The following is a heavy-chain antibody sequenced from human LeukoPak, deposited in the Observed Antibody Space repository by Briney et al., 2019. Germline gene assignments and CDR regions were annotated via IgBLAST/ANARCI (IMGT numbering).Heavy chain of an antibody. V-gene: IGHV3-33*06. CDR1: GFTVSSKY. CDR3: AKVTGDYYDTSGAFDY. D-gene: IGHD3-22*01. J-gene: IGHJ4*02. Sequence: SGGSLRLSCAASGFTVSSKYMSWVRQAPGKGLEWVARIWHDGSNDDYADSVKGRFTISRDNSKNTLYLQMNSLRAEDTAIYYCAKVTGDYYDTSGAFDYWGQGTLVTVSS. CDR2: IWHDGSND.